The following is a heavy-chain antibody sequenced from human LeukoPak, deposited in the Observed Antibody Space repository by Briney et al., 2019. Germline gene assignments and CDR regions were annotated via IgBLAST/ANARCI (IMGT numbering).Heavy chain of an antibody. J-gene: IGHJ4*02. V-gene: IGHV4-59*12. CDR2: IYHTGTT. CDR3: ARGIVVVPAAIGFDY. CDR1: GGSLSPYY. D-gene: IGHD2-2*02. Sequence: SETLSLTCTVSGGSLSPYYWTWIRQPPGKGLEWIGYIYHTGTTRYNPSLKSRVTISVDTSKNQFSLKLSSVTAADTAVYYCARGIVVVPAAIGFDYWGQGTLVTVSS.